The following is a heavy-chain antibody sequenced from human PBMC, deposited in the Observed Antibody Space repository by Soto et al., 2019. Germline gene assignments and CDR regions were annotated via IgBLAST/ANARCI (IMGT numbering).Heavy chain of an antibody. CDR2: IGTAGDT. CDR1: GFTFSSYD. Sequence: PGGSLRLSCAASGFTFSSYDMHWVRQATGKGLEWVSAIGTAGDTYYPGSVKGRFTISRENAKNSLYLQMNSLRAEDTAVYYCARDYGGNHFDYWGQGTLVTVSS. V-gene: IGHV3-13*01. CDR3: ARDYGGNHFDY. D-gene: IGHD4-17*01. J-gene: IGHJ4*02.